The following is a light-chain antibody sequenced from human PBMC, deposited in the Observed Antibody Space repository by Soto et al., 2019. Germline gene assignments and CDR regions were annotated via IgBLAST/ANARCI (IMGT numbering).Light chain of an antibody. V-gene: IGLV1-44*01. CDR1: SSNIGSNT. J-gene: IGLJ2*01. CDR2: SNN. Sequence: QAVLTQPPSASGTPGQRVTISCSGSSSNIGSNTVNWYQQLPGTAPKLLIYSNNQRPSGVPDRFSGSKSGTSAALAISGLQSEDEADYYCAAWDDSLNVVVFGGGNKLTVL. CDR3: AAWDDSLNVVV.